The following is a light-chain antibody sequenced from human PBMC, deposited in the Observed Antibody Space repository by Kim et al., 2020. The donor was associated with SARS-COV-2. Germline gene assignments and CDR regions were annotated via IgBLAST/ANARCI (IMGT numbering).Light chain of an antibody. Sequence: AIRITQSPSSLSASTGDRVTITCRASQGISSYLAWYQQKPGKAPKLLIYAASTLQSGVPSMFSGSGSGTDFTLTISCLQSEDFATYYCQQYYSYRFTFGPGTKVDIK. J-gene: IGKJ3*01. CDR1: QGISSY. V-gene: IGKV1-8*01. CDR3: QQYYSYRFT. CDR2: AAS.